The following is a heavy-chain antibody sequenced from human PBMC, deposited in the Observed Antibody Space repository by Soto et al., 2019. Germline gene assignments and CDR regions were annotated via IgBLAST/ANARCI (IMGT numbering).Heavy chain of an antibody. CDR2: TYYRSKWYN. Sequence: PSQTLSLTCAISGDSVSSYSSTWNWIRQSPSRGLEWLGRTYYRSKWYNDYAVSVKSRITINPDTSKNALYLQMNSLRAEDTAVYYCARDSGQWLVPFDYWGQGTLVTVSS. V-gene: IGHV6-1*01. J-gene: IGHJ4*02. CDR3: ARDSGQWLVPFDY. D-gene: IGHD6-19*01. CDR1: GDSVSSYSST.